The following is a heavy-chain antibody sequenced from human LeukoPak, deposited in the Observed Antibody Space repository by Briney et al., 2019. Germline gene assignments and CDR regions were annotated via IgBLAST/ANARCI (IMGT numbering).Heavy chain of an antibody. CDR2: ISAYNGNT. D-gene: IGHD3-9*01. Sequence: ASVKVSCXASGYTFTSYGISWVRQAPGQGLEWMGWISAYNGNTNYAQKHQGRVTMTADTSTSTAYMELRSLRSDDTAVYYCARSELRYFDWLLMNNWFDPWGQGTLVTVSS. J-gene: IGHJ5*02. CDR1: GYTFTSYG. CDR3: ARSELRYFDWLLMNNWFDP. V-gene: IGHV1-18*01.